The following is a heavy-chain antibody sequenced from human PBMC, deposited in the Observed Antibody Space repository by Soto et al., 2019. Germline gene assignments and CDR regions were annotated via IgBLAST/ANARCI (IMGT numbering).Heavy chain of an antibody. CDR2: ISGSGGST. V-gene: IGHV3-23*01. Sequence: GSLRLSCAASGFTFSSYAMSWVRQAPGKGLEWVSAISGSGGSTYYADSVKGRFTISGDNSKNTLYLKMNSLRAEDTAVYYCAKGKGYCTNGVCYTAYYYYMDVWGKGTTVTVSS. CDR3: AKGKGYCTNGVCYTAYYYYMDV. J-gene: IGHJ6*03. CDR1: GFTFSSYA. D-gene: IGHD2-8*01.